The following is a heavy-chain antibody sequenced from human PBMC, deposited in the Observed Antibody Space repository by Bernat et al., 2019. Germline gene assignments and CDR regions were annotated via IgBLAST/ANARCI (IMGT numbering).Heavy chain of an antibody. CDR2: ISSSGSTI. D-gene: IGHD1-1*01. CDR3: VRDRSWRSPYDAFDI. V-gene: IGHV3-48*03. Sequence: EVQLVESGGGLVQPGGSLRLSCAASGFTFSSYEMNWVRQAPGKGLEWVSYISSSGSTIYYADSVKGRFTISRDNAKNSLYLQMNSLRAEDTAVYYCVRDRSWRSPYDAFDIWGQGTMVTVSS. CDR1: GFTFSSYE. J-gene: IGHJ3*02.